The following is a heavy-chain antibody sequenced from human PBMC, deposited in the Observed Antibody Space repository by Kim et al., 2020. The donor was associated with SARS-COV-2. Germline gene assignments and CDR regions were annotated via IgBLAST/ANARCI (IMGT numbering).Heavy chain of an antibody. CDR2: IRNKVNSYTR. CDR1: GFTFSDHY. CDR3: ARADGSGSYYRE. V-gene: IGHV3-72*01. Sequence: GGSLRLSCAASGFTFSDHYMDWVRQAPGKGLEWVGRIRNKVNSYTRENAASVKGRFTISRDDLKKSWYLQMNSLKTEDTAVYYCARADGSGSYYREWGQG. J-gene: IGHJ1*01. D-gene: IGHD3-10*01.